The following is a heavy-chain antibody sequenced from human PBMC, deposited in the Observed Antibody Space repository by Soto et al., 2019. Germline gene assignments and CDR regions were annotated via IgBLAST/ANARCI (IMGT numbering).Heavy chain of an antibody. D-gene: IGHD6-13*01. V-gene: IGHV1-18*01. CDR3: ARESSSSCHDY. CDR2: ISAYNGNT. J-gene: IGHJ4*02. CDR1: G. Sequence: GISWVRQAPGQGLEWMGWISAYNGNTNYAQKLQGRVTMTTDTSTSTAYMELRSLRSDDTAVSYCARESSSSCHDYWGQGTLVTVSA.